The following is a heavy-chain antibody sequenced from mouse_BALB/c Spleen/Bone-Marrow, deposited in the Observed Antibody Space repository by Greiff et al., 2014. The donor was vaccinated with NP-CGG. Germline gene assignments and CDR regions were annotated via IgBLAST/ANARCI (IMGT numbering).Heavy chain of an antibody. V-gene: IGHV1-14*01. Sequence: EVQLQESGPDLVKPGASVKMSCKASGYTFTSFVMHWVKQKPGQGLEWIGYINPYNDGTKYNEKFKDKATLSSDKSSSTAYMELSSLTSEDSAVYYCGRRESGTGFAYWGQGTLVAVSA. CDR3: GRRESGTGFAY. D-gene: IGHD4-1*01. CDR2: INPYNDGT. CDR1: GYTFTSFV. J-gene: IGHJ3*01.